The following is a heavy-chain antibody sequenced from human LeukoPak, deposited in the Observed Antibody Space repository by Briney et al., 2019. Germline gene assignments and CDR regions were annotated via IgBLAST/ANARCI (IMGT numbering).Heavy chain of an antibody. J-gene: IGHJ6*02. CDR1: GGSISSGGYY. V-gene: IGHV4-31*03. CDR2: IYYSGST. D-gene: IGHD3-22*01. Sequence: SETLSLTCTVSGGSISSGGYYWSWIRQHPGTGLEWIGYIYYSGSTYYNPSLKSRVTISVDTSKNQFSLKLSSATAADTAVYYCARGLYYYDSSGRYYYYYYGMDVWGQGTTVTVSS. CDR3: ARGLYYYDSSGRYYYYYYGMDV.